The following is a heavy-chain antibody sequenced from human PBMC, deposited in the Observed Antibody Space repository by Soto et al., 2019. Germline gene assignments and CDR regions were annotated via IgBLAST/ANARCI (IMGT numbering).Heavy chain of an antibody. CDR3: AMAGNYRYFEY. CDR2: VAYTGTT. V-gene: IGHV4-61*01. Sequence: SETLSLTCTVSGGSVGSRPYYWSWIRQPPGKGLEWIGYVAYTGTTNYSPSLKSRVTIPLDTSKNQVSLKLSSVTAADTAVYYCAMAGNYRYFEYWGQGNLVTVSS. J-gene: IGHJ4*02. CDR1: GGSVGSRPYY. D-gene: IGHD1-7*01.